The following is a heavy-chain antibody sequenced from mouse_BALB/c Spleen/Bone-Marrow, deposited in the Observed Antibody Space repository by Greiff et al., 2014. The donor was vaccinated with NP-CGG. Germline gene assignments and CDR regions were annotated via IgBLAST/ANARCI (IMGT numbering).Heavy chain of an antibody. CDR2: IDPSDSET. Sequence: VKLMESGAELVKPGAPVKLSCKASGYTFTSYWMNWVKQRPGRGLEWIGRIDPSDSETHYNQKFKDKATLTVDKSSSTAYIQLSSLTSEDSAVYYWARSHGYYPYWYFDVWGAGTTVTVSS. D-gene: IGHD2-3*01. CDR1: GYTFTSYW. J-gene: IGHJ1*01. V-gene: IGHV1-69*02. CDR3: ARSHGYYPYWYFDV.